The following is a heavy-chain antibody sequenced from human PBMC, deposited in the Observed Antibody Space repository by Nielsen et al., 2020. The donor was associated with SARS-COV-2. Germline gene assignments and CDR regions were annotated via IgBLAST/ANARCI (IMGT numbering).Heavy chain of an antibody. CDR1: GDSISSDDYY. D-gene: IGHD3-9*01. Sequence: SETLSLACRVSGDSISSDDYYWNWIRQPPGKGLEWIGCSYYSGSTYYNPSLKSRVTISVDTSKNQFSLKLSSVTAADTAVYYCARGGEYYDIWTGYRPPDYWGQGTLVTVSS. J-gene: IGHJ4*02. CDR3: ARGGEYYDIWTGYRPPDY. CDR2: SYYSGST. V-gene: IGHV4-30-4*01.